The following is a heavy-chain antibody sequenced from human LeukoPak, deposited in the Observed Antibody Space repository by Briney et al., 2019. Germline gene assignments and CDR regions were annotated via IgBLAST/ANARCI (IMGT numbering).Heavy chain of an antibody. V-gene: IGHV3-23*01. CDR1: GFTFSSYA. Sequence: SGGSLRLSCAASGFTFSSYAMSWVRQAPGKGLEWVSVISGSGGSTDYADSVKGRFTISRDNSKNTLYLQMNSLRAEDTAIYFCAKSLQGTVMVMAYWGQGTLVTVSS. CDR2: ISGSGGST. J-gene: IGHJ4*02. CDR3: AKSLQGTVMVMAY. D-gene: IGHD5-18*01.